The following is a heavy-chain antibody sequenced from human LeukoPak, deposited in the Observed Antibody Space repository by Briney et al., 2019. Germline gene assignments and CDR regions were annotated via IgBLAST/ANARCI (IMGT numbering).Heavy chain of an antibody. D-gene: IGHD5-12*01. CDR3: ARDTAGYSGYDTDY. CDR2: ISCSPSYI. J-gene: IGHJ4*02. Sequence: PGGSLRLSCAASGFTFSSDSKNWGRQAPRNGLGWDSTISCSPSYIYYAASSMGRFNIPSDNTKNSLYLQMNSLKAEARAVYHCARDTAGYSGYDTDYWGQGTLVTVSS. CDR1: GFTFSSDS. V-gene: IGHV3-21*01.